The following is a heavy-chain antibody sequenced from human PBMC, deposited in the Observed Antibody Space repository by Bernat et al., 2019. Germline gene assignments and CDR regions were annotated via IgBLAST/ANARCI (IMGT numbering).Heavy chain of an antibody. V-gene: IGHV3-23*01. CDR3: AKRYGTSWYVEQ. D-gene: IGHD6-13*01. Sequence: EVQLSESGGGLVQPGGALRLSCAAAGFTVSSYAMSWARQAPGKGLEWGSGITESGGNPSYADSVKGRFTISRANSKTTLHLQINRLRAEDTAVYYCAKRYGTSWYVEQWGQGTLVTVSS. CDR1: GFTVSSYA. J-gene: IGHJ1*01. CDR2: ITESGGNP.